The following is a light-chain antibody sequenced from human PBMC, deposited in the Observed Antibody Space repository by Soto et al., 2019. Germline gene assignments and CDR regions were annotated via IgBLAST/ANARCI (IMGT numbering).Light chain of an antibody. CDR2: AAS. CDR1: QSISIY. J-gene: IGKJ3*01. V-gene: IGKV1-39*01. Sequence: DIQMTQSPSSLSASIGDRVTITCRASQSISIYLNWYQQKPGKAPKLLISAASSLQSGVPSRFSGSGSGTEFTLTISSLQPEDFTTYFCQQTYSTPFTFGPGTKVDFK. CDR3: QQTYSTPFT.